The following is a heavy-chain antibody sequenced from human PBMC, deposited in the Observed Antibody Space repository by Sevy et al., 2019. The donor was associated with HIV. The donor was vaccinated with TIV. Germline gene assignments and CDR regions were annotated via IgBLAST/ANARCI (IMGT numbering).Heavy chain of an antibody. D-gene: IGHD3-3*01. CDR1: GFTFNNYA. V-gene: IGHV3-23*01. J-gene: IGHJ3*02. CDR3: AKDPSGRLEVFDI. CDR2: ISASAGTT. Sequence: GGSLRLSCAASGFTFNNYAMTWVRQAPGKGLEWVSSISASAGTTYYADSVKGRFSISRDKSKNTMYLQMNGLTADDTAVYYCAKDPSGRLEVFDIWGQGTMVTVSS.